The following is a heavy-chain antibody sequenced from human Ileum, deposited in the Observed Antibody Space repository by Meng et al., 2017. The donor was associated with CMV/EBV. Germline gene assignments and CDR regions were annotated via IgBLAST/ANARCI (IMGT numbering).Heavy chain of an antibody. CDR2: ISSNGGST. D-gene: IGHD1-26*01. CDR3: ARGWSGSYY. V-gene: IGHV3-64*02. J-gene: IGHJ4*02. Sequence: GESLKISCEASGFTFSSYAMHWVRQAPGKGLEYVSAISSNGGSTYYADSVKGRFTISRDNSKNTLYLQMGSLRAEDMAVYYCARGWSGSYYWGQGTLVTVSS. CDR1: GFTFSSYA.